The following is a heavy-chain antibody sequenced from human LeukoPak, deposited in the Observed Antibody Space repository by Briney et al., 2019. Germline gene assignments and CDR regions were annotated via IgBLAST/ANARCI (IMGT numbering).Heavy chain of an antibody. J-gene: IGHJ4*02. D-gene: IGHD3/OR15-3a*01. V-gene: IGHV4-39*01. Sequence: PSETLSLTCTVSGVSISSSNSYWGWIRQPPGKGLEWIGSIYYSGNTYYNASLKSQVSISIDTAKNRFSLKLTSVTAADTAVYYCARQTGSGLFILPGGQGTLVTVSS. CDR2: IYYSGNT. CDR3: ARQTGSGLFILP. CDR1: GVSISSSNSY.